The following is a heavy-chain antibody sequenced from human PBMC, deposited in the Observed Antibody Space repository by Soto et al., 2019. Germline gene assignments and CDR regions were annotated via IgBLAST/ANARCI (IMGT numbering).Heavy chain of an antibody. V-gene: IGHV3-23*01. CDR3: AKDGRETGKGRCDY. J-gene: IGHJ4*02. CDR1: GFTFSSYA. CDR2: ISGSGGST. D-gene: IGHD1-1*01. Sequence: GGSLRLSCAASGFTFSSYAMSWVRQAPGKGLEWVSAISGSGGSTYYADSVKGRFTISRDNSKNTLYLQMNSLRAEDTAVYYCAKDGRETGKGRCDYWGQGTLVTVSS.